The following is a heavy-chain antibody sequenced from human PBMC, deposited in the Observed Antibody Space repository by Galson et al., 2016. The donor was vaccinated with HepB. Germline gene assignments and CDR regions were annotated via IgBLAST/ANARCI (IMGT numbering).Heavy chain of an antibody. J-gene: IGHJ4*02. V-gene: IGHV3-33*06. CDR2: IWFDGINK. CDR1: GFTFSRYG. Sequence: SLRLSCAASGFTFSRYGTHWVRQAPGKGLEWLAVIWFDGINKYYADSVKGRFTISRDNSKNTLYLQMSSLRAEDTAVYYCAKDLWVRQQLAYYFDYWGQGTLVTVSS. D-gene: IGHD6-13*01. CDR3: AKDLWVRQQLAYYFDY.